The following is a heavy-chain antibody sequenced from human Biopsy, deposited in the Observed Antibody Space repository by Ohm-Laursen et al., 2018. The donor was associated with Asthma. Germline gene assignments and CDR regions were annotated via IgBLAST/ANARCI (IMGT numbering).Heavy chain of an antibody. J-gene: IGHJ5*02. Sequence: SSVKVSCNASGYTFIGCHIHWMRQAPGQGLEWMGRINPNSGGTNYTQKFQGRVTMTRDTSISTAYMEVSRLRSDDTAVYYCARGQKSAGDRWFDPWGQGTLVTVSS. V-gene: IGHV1-2*06. CDR2: INPNSGGT. CDR3: ARGQKSAGDRWFDP. CDR1: GYTFIGCH. D-gene: IGHD6-13*01.